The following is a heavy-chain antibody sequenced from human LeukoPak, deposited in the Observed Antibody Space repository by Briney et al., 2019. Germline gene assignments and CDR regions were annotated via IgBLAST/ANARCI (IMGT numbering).Heavy chain of an antibody. D-gene: IGHD3-3*02. CDR1: GGSFSGYY. V-gene: IGHV4-34*01. J-gene: IGHJ3*02. CDR2: INHSGST. CDR3: ARVTLTFSDAFDI. Sequence: SETLSLTCAVYGGSFSGYYWSWTRQPPGKGLEWIGEINHSGSTNYNPSLKSRVTISVDTSKNQFSLKLSSVTAADTAVYYCARVTLTFSDAFDIWGQGTMVTVSS.